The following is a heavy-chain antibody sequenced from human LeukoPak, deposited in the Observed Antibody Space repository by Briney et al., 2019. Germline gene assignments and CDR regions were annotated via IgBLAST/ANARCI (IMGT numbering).Heavy chain of an antibody. D-gene: IGHD5-24*01. CDR1: GYTFTSYG. V-gene: IGHV1-18*01. CDR3: ARDFGWEVGRPRDGYNDYYYYGMDV. J-gene: IGHJ6*02. Sequence: ASVKVSCKASGYTFTSYGISWVRQAPGQGLEWMGWISAYNGNTNYAQKLQGRVTMTTDTSTSTAYMELRSLRSDDTAVYYCARDFGWEVGRPRDGYNDYYYYGMDVWGQGTTVTVSS. CDR2: ISAYNGNT.